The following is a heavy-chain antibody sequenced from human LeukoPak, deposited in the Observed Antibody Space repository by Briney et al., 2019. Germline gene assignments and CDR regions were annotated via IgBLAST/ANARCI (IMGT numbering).Heavy chain of an antibody. CDR2: IIPIFGTA. CDR3: ARDARVVPAAIGAFDI. CDR1: GGTLSSYA. J-gene: IGHJ3*02. V-gene: IGHV1-69*05. Sequence: ASVKVSCTASGGTLSSYAISWVRQAPGQGLEWIGGIIPIFGTANYAQKFQCRVTITTDESTSTAYMELSSLRSEDTAVYYCARDARVVPAAIGAFDIWGQGTMVTVSS. D-gene: IGHD2-2*01.